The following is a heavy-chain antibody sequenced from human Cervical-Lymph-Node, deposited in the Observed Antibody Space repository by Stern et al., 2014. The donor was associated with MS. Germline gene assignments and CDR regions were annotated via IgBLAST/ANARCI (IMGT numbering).Heavy chain of an antibody. CDR1: GASISSGTSY. D-gene: IGHD1-26*01. V-gene: IGHV4-61*02. Sequence: VQLVESGPGLVKPSQTLSLTCTVSGASISSGTSYWSWIRQPAGGGLEWIGRLPASGATYYNPSLQSRVTISGDRSKNQFYLNLNSVTAADTAVYYCARGHWELLGNNYFDSWGQGTLVTVSS. CDR2: LPASGAT. CDR3: ARGHWELLGNNYFDS. J-gene: IGHJ4*02.